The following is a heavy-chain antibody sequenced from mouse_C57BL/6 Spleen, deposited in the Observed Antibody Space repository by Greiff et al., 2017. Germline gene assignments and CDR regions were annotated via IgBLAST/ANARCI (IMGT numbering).Heavy chain of an antibody. Sequence: EVQLKESGPGLVKPSQSLSLPCSVTGYSITSGYYWNWIRQFPGNKLEWMGYISYDGSNNYNLSLKNRISITRDTSKNQFFLKLNSVTTEDTATYYCARVPHYYGSSYADYWGQGTTLTVSS. J-gene: IGHJ2*01. D-gene: IGHD1-1*01. CDR2: ISYDGSN. V-gene: IGHV3-6*01. CDR3: ARVPHYYGSSYADY. CDR1: GYSITSGYY.